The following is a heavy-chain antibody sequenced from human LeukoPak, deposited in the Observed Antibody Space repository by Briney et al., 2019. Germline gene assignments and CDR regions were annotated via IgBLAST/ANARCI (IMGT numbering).Heavy chain of an antibody. J-gene: IGHJ5*02. CDR1: GGSISSGGYY. CDR3: ARGFNGWLNWFDP. D-gene: IGHD6-19*01. CDR2: IYYSGST. V-gene: IGHV4-31*03. Sequence: SETLSLTCTVSGGSISSGGYYWSWIRQHPGKGLEWIGYIYYSGSTYYNPSLKSRVTISVDTSKNQFSLKLSSVTAADTAVYYCARGFNGWLNWFDPWGQGTLVTVSS.